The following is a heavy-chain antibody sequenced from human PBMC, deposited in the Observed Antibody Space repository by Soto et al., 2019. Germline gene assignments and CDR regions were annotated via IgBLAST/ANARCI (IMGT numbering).Heavy chain of an antibody. D-gene: IGHD3-22*01. CDR1: GFTFRDCA. V-gene: IGHV3-30*18. J-gene: IGHJ4*02. CDR2: ISYHGRNQ. CDR3: AKDRESTGYYLEK. Sequence: QVQLVESGGGVAQPGGSLRLSCTASGFTFRDCAMHWVRQAPGKGLEWLAVISYHGRNQDYVDSVKGRFTISRDNSKSTLFLQMNSLRLDDTAVYYCAKDRESTGYYLEKWGQGTLVTVSS.